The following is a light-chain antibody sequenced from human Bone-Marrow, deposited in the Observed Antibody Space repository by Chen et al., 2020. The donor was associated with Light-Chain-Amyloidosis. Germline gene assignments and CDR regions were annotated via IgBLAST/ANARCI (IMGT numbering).Light chain of an antibody. CDR2: EVS. J-gene: IGLJ2*01. CDR3: SLYTSSSTYVV. Sequence: QSALTQPPSVSGSPGQSVTISCTGTSSDVGSYNRVSWYQQPPGTAPKLMIYEVSNRPSGVPDRFAESKSGNTASLTISGLQAEDEADYYCSLYTSSSTYVVFGGGTKLTVL. V-gene: IGLV2-18*01. CDR1: SSDVGSYNR.